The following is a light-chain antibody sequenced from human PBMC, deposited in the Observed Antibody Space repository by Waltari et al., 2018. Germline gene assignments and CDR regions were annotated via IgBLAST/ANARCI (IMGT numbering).Light chain of an antibody. CDR2: GAS. J-gene: IGKJ1*01. Sequence: DIQMTQSPSSLSASVGDRVTHTCRASQTINRWLTWYHHSPGKSPKLLIFGASSLQSGVPSRFTGSGSGTDFSLTISSLQPEDFGTYYCQQSATSPWTFGQGTRVEIK. CDR3: QQSATSPWT. CDR1: QTINRW. V-gene: IGKV1-39*01.